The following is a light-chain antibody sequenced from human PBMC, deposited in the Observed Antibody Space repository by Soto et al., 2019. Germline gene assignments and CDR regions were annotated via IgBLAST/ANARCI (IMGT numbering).Light chain of an antibody. CDR2: AAS. CDR1: QSISSY. J-gene: IGKJ5*01. V-gene: IGKV1-39*01. Sequence: DIQMTQSPSSLSASVGDRVTITCRASQSISSYLNWYQQKPGKAPKLLIYAASSLQSGVPSRFSGSGSGTXXXXTIXXLXPXXXXTYYCQHTYITPNTFGQGTRLEIK. CDR3: QHTYITPNT.